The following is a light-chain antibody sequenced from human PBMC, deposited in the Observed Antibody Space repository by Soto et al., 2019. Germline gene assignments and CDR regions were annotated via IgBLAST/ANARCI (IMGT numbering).Light chain of an antibody. CDR2: GAS. Sequence: EIVLTQSPGTLSLSPGERATLSCRASQSVSSSYFAWYQQKPHQAPMLLIYGASSSTTGITDRFSGSGSGTDFTITISRLEPEDYAVYYCQQYGSTPFTFGPGTKVDIK. CDR1: QSVSSSY. V-gene: IGKV3-20*01. J-gene: IGKJ3*01. CDR3: QQYGSTPFT.